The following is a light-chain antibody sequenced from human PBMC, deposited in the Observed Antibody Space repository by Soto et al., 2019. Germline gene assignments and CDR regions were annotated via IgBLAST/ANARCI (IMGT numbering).Light chain of an antibody. CDR3: CSYAGSSTWV. Sequence: QSVLTQPASVSGSPGQSITISCTGTSSDVGSYDLVSWYQQHPGKAPKLMIYERTKPPSGVSNRFSGSKSGNTASLTISGLQAEDESDYYCCSYAGSSTWVFGGGTQLTV. J-gene: IGLJ3*02. CDR2: ERT. CDR1: SSDVGSYDL. V-gene: IGLV2-23*01.